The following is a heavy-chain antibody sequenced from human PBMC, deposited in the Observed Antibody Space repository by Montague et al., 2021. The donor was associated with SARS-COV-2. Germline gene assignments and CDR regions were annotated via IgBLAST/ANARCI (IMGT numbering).Heavy chain of an antibody. CDR1: GDSVSVKSDT. CDR3: TSGREGNYNVMDV. D-gene: IGHD1-1*01. CDR2: SYYMSKRNN. J-gene: IGHJ6*02. Sequence: CAISGDSVSVKSDTCNWVKHTPSNGLHWLGMSYYMSKRNNDYAVSVRGRVTINPDTSKNQFSLQLNSVTPEDTAIYYCTSGREGNYNVMDVWGQGTTVTVSS. V-gene: IGHV6-1*01.